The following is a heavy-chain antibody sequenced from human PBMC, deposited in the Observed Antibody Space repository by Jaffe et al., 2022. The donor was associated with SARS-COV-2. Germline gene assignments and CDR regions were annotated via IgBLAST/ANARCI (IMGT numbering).Heavy chain of an antibody. Sequence: QLQLQESGPGLVKPSETLSLTCSVSGDSVSTTSYYWGWIRQPPGKGLEWIGSVYYSGSTSYNPSLKSRVTISLDTSKNQFSLILSSVTAADTAVYYCARRRGQWLNWGQGTLVTVSS. CDR1: GDSVSTTSYY. V-gene: IGHV4-39*01. J-gene: IGHJ4*02. CDR3: ARRRGQWLN. D-gene: IGHD6-19*01. CDR2: VYYSGST.